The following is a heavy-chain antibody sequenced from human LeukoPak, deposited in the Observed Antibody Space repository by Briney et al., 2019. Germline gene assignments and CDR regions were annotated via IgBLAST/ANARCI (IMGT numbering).Heavy chain of an antibody. CDR2: IYYSGST. V-gene: IGHV4-39*07. J-gene: IGHJ3*02. D-gene: IGHD5-12*01. Sequence: NSSETLSLTCTVSGGSISSSSYYWGWIRQPPGKGLEWIGSIYYSGSTYYNPSLKSRVTISVDTSKNQFSLKLSSVIAADTAVYYCAREDTRGYSGYWTDAFDIWGQGTMVTVSS. CDR3: AREDTRGYSGYWTDAFDI. CDR1: GGSISSSSYY.